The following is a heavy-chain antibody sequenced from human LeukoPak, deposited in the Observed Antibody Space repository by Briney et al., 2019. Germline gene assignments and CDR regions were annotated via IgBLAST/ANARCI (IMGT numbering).Heavy chain of an antibody. V-gene: IGHV3-9*01. CDR1: GFTFDDYA. Sequence: PGGSLRLSCAASGFTFDDYAMHWVRHAPGKGLEWVSGISWNSGSIGYADSVKGRFTISRDNAKNSLYLQMNSLRAEDTALYYCAKGNSNYARVFDYWGQGTLVTVSS. CDR2: ISWNSGSI. CDR3: AKGNSNYARVFDY. D-gene: IGHD4-11*01. J-gene: IGHJ4*02.